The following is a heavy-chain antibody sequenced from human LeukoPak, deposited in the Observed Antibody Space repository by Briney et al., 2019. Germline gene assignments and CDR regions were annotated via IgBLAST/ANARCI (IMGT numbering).Heavy chain of an antibody. Sequence: GGSLRLSCAASGNYWMHWVRQAPGKGLEWVSAITGSGGGKYYADSVKGRFVISRDNSENTLDLQMNSLRAEDTAVYYCAKGLQHSNLDWGHGTLVTVSS. CDR2: ITGSGGGK. CDR3: AKGLQHSNLD. D-gene: IGHD5-18*01. J-gene: IGHJ4*01. V-gene: IGHV3-23*01. CDR1: GNYW.